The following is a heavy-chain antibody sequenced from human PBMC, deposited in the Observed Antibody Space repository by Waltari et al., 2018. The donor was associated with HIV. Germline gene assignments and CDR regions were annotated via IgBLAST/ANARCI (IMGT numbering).Heavy chain of an antibody. D-gene: IGHD2-8*02. V-gene: IGHV4-34*01. Sequence: QVQLQQWGAGLLKPSEPLSLTCAVYGGSFSGSYWTWLRQPPGKGLEWIGEINHSGSTNYNPSLKSRVTISVDTSKNQFSLKLSSVTAADTAVYYCARDVFTDQNWFDPWGQGTLVTVSS. CDR1: GGSFSGSY. CDR2: INHSGST. J-gene: IGHJ5*02. CDR3: ARDVFTDQNWFDP.